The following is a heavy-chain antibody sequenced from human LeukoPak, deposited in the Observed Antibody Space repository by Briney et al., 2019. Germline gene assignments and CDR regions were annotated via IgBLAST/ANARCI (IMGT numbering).Heavy chain of an antibody. Sequence: GGSLRLSCAASGFIFSNYAMHWVRQAPGKGLEWVTVISYDGSHKYYADSVKGRFTISRDNAKSSLYLQMNSLRADDTAVYYCARDRLHYGEYEKTLDYWGQGTLVTVSS. CDR3: ARDRLHYGEYEKTLDY. V-gene: IGHV3-30*04. CDR1: GFIFSNYA. CDR2: ISYDGSHK. D-gene: IGHD4-17*01. J-gene: IGHJ4*02.